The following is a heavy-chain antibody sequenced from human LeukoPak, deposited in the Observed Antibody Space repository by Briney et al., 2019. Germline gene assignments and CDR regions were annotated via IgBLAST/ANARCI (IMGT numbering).Heavy chain of an antibody. Sequence: GGSLRLSCEASGFTFSSYAMTWVRQAPGKGLEWVSAITNSGGGTYYADSVKGRFTISRDNSKNTLYLQMNSLKAEDTAVYYCATDGAGFDTWGQGVLVTVSS. CDR2: ITNSGGGT. J-gene: IGHJ5*02. CDR3: ATDGAGFDT. CDR1: GFTFSSYA. V-gene: IGHV3-23*01.